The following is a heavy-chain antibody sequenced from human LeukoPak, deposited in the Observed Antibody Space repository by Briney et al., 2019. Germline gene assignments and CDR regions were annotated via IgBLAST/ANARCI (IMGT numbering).Heavy chain of an antibody. V-gene: IGHV3-48*04. CDR2: ISSSGSTI. D-gene: IGHD3-22*01. CDR3: ARGPTYYYDSSGYYSLYYYYYYMDV. CDR1: GFIFSSSW. J-gene: IGHJ6*03. Sequence: GGSLRLSCAASGFIFSSSWMSWVRQAPGKGLEWVSYISSSGSTIYYADSVKGRFTISRDNAKNSLYLQMNSLRAEDTAVYYCARGPTYYYDSSGYYSLYYYYYYMDVWGKGTTVTISS.